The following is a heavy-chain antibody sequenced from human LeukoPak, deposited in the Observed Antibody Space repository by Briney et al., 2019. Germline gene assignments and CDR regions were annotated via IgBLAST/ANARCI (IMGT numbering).Heavy chain of an antibody. V-gene: IGHV3-9*01. D-gene: IGHD5-18*01. Sequence: GGSLRLSCVASGFRFDDYAMHWVRQAPGKGLEWVSGISWKSGRIGYADSVKGRFTISRDNAKNSLYLQMNSLRAEDTALYYCARSPDDTYGPYNNYYFYMDAWGKGTTVTVSS. J-gene: IGHJ6*03. CDR2: ISWKSGRI. CDR3: ARSPDDTYGPYNNYYFYMDA. CDR1: GFRFDDYA.